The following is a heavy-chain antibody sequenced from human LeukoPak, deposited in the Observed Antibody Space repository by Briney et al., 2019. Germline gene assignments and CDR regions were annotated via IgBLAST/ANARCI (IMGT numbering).Heavy chain of an antibody. J-gene: IGHJ4*02. CDR2: IYYSGGNT. V-gene: IGHV3-23*01. CDR3: AKDQGQAVVPRRFDY. D-gene: IGHD4-23*01. Sequence: PGGSLRLSCAASGFTFSSYSMNWVRQAPGKGLEWVSTIYYSGGNTYSADSVKGRFTISRDNAKNMLYLQMNSLRAEGTAIYYCAKDQGQAVVPRRFDYWGQGTLVTVSS. CDR1: GFTFSSYS.